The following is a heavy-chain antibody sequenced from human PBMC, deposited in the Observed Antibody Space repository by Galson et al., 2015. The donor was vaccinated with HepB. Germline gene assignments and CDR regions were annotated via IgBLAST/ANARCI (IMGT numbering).Heavy chain of an antibody. V-gene: IGHV3-30*18. J-gene: IGHJ3*02. CDR3: AKDVYDSSGYYFGAFDI. D-gene: IGHD3-22*01. Sequence: SLRLSCAASGFTFSSYGMHWVRQAPGKGLEWVAVISYDGSNKYYADSVKGRFTISRDNSKNTLYLQMNSLRAEDTAVYYCAKDVYDSSGYYFGAFDIWGQGTMVTVSS. CDR2: ISYDGSNK. CDR1: GFTFSSYG.